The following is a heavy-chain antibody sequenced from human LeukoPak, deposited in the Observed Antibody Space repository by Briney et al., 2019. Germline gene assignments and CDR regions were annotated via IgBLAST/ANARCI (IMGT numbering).Heavy chain of an antibody. CDR2: VYYTGVT. CDR1: GGYIITSGHY. J-gene: IGHJ5*02. CDR3: ARERSSSGGHNWFDP. D-gene: IGHD4-23*01. V-gene: IGHV4-39*07. Sequence: SETLSLTCTVSGGYIITSGHYWGWIRQPPGKGLEWIGSVYYTGVTSTNPFFRSRMSISVDTSKNQFSLNLTSVTAADAAVYYCARERSSSGGHNWFDPWGQGILVTVSS.